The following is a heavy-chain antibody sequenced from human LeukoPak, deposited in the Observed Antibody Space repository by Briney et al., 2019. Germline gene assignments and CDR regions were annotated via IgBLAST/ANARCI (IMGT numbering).Heavy chain of an antibody. CDR1: GYSFTNYW. Sequence: GESLKISCKGSGYSFTNYWIGWGRQMPGKGLEWMGIIYPDDSETRYSPSFQGQVTISADNSINTACLQWSSLKASLKASDSAIYYCVRLGGSGWSGDHWGQGTLVTVSS. CDR3: VRLGGSGWSGDH. D-gene: IGHD6-19*01. J-gene: IGHJ4*02. V-gene: IGHV5-51*01. CDR2: IYPDDSET.